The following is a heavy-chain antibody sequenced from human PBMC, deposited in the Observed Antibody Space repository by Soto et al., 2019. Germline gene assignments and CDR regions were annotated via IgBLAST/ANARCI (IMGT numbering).Heavy chain of an antibody. J-gene: IGHJ5*02. Sequence: GGSLRLSCAASGFTFSSYAMSWVRQAPGKGLEWAAVISYDGSNKYYADSVKGRFTISRDNSKNTLYLQMNSLRAEDTAVYYCATGIRVWFDPWGQGTLVTVSS. CDR3: ATGIRVWFDP. CDR1: GFTFSSYA. D-gene: IGHD3-10*01. CDR2: ISYDGSNK. V-gene: IGHV3-30-3*01.